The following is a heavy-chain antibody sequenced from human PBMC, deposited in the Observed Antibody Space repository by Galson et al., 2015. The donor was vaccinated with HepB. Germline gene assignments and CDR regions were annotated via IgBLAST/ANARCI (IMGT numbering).Heavy chain of an antibody. Sequence: SLRLSCAASGFTFSSYGMHWVRQAPGKGLEWVAVVSYDGSNKYYADSVKGRFTISRVNAKNSLFLQMSSLRDEDTAVYYCARIEGAGHIMATGEFDYWGQGTLVTVSS. CDR1: GFTFSSYG. V-gene: IGHV3-30*03. CDR3: ARIEGAGHIMATGEFDY. J-gene: IGHJ4*02. D-gene: IGHD5-12*01. CDR2: VSYDGSNK.